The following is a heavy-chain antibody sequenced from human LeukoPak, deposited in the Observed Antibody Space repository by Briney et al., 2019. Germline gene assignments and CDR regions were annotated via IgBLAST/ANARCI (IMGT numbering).Heavy chain of an antibody. CDR3: ARVMRGSGGWSPYYYYYGMDV. Sequence: SETLSLTCAVYGGSFSGYYWSWIRQPPGKGLEWIGEINHSGSTNYNPSLKSRVTISVDTSKNQFSLKLSSVTAADTAVYYCARVMRGSGGWSPYYYYYGMDVWGQGTTVTVSS. CDR2: INHSGST. V-gene: IGHV4-34*01. J-gene: IGHJ6*02. D-gene: IGHD6-19*01. CDR1: GGSFSGYY.